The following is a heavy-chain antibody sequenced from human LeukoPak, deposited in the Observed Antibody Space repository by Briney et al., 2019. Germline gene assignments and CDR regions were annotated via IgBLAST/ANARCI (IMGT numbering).Heavy chain of an antibody. CDR3: TRLFGVDY. J-gene: IGHJ4*02. D-gene: IGHD3-10*02. CDR1: GFTFSGSA. Sequence: PGGSLKLSCAASGFTFSGSAMHWVRQASRKVLEWVGRIRSKANSYATAYAASVKGRFTISRDDSKNTAYLQMNSLKTEDTAVYYCTRLFGVDYWGQGTLVTVSS. V-gene: IGHV3-73*01. CDR2: IRSKANSYAT.